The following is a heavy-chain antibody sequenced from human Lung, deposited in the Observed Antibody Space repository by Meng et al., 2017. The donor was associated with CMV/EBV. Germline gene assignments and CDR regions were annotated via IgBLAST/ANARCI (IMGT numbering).Heavy chain of an antibody. CDR3: AKDSGRGGHLWFRGVDY. D-gene: IGHD3-10*01. CDR2: IRYDGGKK. V-gene: IGHV3-30*02. CDR1: GYTFIGYH. J-gene: IGHJ4*02. Sequence: SXXASGYTFIGYHIHWVRQAPGKGLEWVAFIRYDGGKKEYVDSVKGRFTISRDNSKNTVNLQMNSLRAEDTAVYYCAKDSGRGGHLWFRGVDYWGQGTXVTVSS.